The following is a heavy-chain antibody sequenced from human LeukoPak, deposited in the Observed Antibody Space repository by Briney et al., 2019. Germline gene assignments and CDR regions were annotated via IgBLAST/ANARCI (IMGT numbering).Heavy chain of an antibody. J-gene: IGHJ4*02. V-gene: IGHV1-2*02. Sequence: GASVKVSCKASGYTFTGYYMHWVRQAPGQGLEWMGWINPNSGGTNYAQKFQGRVTMTRDTSTSTVYMELSSLRSEDTAVYYCARDAGRSYDFWSGYRGKSFDYWGQGTLVTVSS. D-gene: IGHD3-3*01. CDR2: INPNSGGT. CDR1: GYTFTGYY. CDR3: ARDAGRSYDFWSGYRGKSFDY.